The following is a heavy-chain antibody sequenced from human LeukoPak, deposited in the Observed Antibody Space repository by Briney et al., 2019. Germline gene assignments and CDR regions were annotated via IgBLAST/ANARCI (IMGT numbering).Heavy chain of an antibody. D-gene: IGHD5-18*01. J-gene: IGHJ6*02. CDR1: GSTFSSYW. V-gene: IGHV3-74*01. CDR3: ARGIQLWPPGMDV. CDR2: INSDGSST. Sequence: GGSLRLSCAASGSTFSSYWMHWVRQAPGKGLVWVSRINSDGSSTSYADSVKGRFTISRDNAKNTLYLQMNSLRAEDTAVYYCARGIQLWPPGMDVWGQGTTVTVSS.